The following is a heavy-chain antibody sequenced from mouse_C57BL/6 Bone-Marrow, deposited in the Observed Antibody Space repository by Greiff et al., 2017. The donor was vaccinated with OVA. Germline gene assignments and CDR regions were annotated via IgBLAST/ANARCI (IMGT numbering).Heavy chain of an antibody. CDR3: TTYRY. J-gene: IGHJ2*01. CDR2: IDPENGDT. CDR1: GFNIKDDY. V-gene: IGHV14-4*01. Sequence: VQLQQSGAELERPGASVKLSCTASGFNIKDDYMHWVKERPEQGLEWIGWIDPENGDTEYASKFQGKATITADTSSKTVYLHLSSLTSEDTAVYYCTTYRYWGQGTTLTVSS.